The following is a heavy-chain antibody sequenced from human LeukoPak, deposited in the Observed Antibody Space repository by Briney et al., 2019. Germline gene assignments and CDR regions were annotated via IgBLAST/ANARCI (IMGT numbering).Heavy chain of an antibody. J-gene: IGHJ3*02. D-gene: IGHD1-26*01. CDR1: GGSISSYY. Sequence: SETLSLTCTVSGGSISSYYWSWVRQPAGKGLEWIGRIHSSGSTNYNPSLKSRVTMSGDKSKNQFSLKLSSVTAADTAVYYCATTTSGGDAFDIWGQGTMVTVSS. CDR2: IHSSGST. CDR3: ATTTSGGDAFDI. V-gene: IGHV4-4*07.